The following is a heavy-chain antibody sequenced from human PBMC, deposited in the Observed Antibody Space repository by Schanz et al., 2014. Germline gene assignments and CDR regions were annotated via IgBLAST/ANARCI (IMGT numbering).Heavy chain of an antibody. CDR2: TRNRANNFFT. V-gene: IGHV3-72*01. D-gene: IGHD3-16*01. CDR1: GFTFSTHA. Sequence: EVQLVESGGGVVQPGRSLRLSCEASGFTFSTHAMHWVRQAPGKGLEWFGRTRNRANNFFTEYAASVKGRFTISRDDSKNSLYLQMSSLKSENTALYYCTRVTISTGGHGLDVWGQGTTVTVSS. CDR3: TRVTISTGGHGLDV. J-gene: IGHJ6*02.